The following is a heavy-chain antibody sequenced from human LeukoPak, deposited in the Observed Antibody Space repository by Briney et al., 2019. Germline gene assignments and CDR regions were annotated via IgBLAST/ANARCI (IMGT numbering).Heavy chain of an antibody. CDR2: ISGSGGST. CDR3: ARAIAGGSNSYWYFDL. J-gene: IGHJ2*01. D-gene: IGHD1-26*01. Sequence: GGSLRLSCVASGFSFSTYWMSWVRQAPGKGLEWVSAISGSGGSTYYADSVKGRFTISRDNSKNTLYLQMNSLRAEDTALYYCARAIAGGSNSYWYFDLWGRGTLVTVSS. V-gene: IGHV3-23*01. CDR1: GFSFSTYW.